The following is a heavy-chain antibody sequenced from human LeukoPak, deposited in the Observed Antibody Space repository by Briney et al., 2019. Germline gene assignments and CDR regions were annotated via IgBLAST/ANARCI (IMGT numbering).Heavy chain of an antibody. D-gene: IGHD3-10*01. J-gene: IGHJ3*02. CDR2: IYTSGST. CDR1: GGSISSYY. CDR3: ARHGEDYYASAPFDI. Sequence: SETLSLTCTVSGGSISSYYWSWIRQPAGKGLEWIGRIYTSGSTNYNPSLKSRVTMSVDTSKNQFSLKLSSVTAADTAVYYCARHGEDYYASAPFDIWGQGTMVTVSS. V-gene: IGHV4-4*07.